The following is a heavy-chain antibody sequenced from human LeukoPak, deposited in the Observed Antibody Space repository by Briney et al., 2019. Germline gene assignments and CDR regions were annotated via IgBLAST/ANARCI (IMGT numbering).Heavy chain of an antibody. J-gene: IGHJ5*02. CDR1: GASFNTGDYY. D-gene: IGHD3-3*01. CDR2: IYNSGST. Sequence: SETLSLTCIVSGASFNTGDYYWNWIRQHPGKGLEWIGYIYNSGSTNYNPSLKSRVTISVDTSKNQFSLKLSSVTAADTAVYYCARGRAYYDFWTPRRGGNNWFDPWGQGTLVTVSS. V-gene: IGHV4-31*03. CDR3: ARGRAYYDFWTPRRGGNNWFDP.